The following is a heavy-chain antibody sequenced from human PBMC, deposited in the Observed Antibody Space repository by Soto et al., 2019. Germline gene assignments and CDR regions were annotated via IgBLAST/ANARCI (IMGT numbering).Heavy chain of an antibody. D-gene: IGHD6-25*01. CDR3: SKDVSGSKDWFDP. V-gene: IGHV3-23*01. CDR1: GFTFTNYA. J-gene: IGHJ5*02. Sequence: GGSLRLSCVASGFTFTNYAMSWVRQAPGKGLEWVSGISGRGGSTYYADSVKGRFIISRDTSKNTVYLEMDSLGVEDTAVYYCSKDVSGSKDWFDPWGQGTRVTVSS. CDR2: ISGRGGST.